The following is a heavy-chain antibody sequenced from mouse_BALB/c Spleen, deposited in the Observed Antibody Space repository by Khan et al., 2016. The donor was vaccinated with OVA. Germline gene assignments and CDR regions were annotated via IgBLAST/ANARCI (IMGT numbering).Heavy chain of an antibody. J-gene: IGHJ3*01. CDR1: GYTLTDYG. D-gene: IGHD2-1*01. V-gene: IGHV9-3-1*01. CDR2: INTYTGEA. CDR3: SRSNGNYWFAY. Sequence: QIQLVQSGPELKKPGETVKISCKASGYTLTDYGMNWVKQAPGKGLKWMGWINTYTGEATYADDFKGRFAFSLETSASTAYLQINNLKTDDTATYFCSRSNGNYWFAYWGQGTLVTVSA.